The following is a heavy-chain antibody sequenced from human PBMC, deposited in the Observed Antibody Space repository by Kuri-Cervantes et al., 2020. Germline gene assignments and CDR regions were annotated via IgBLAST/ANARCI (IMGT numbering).Heavy chain of an antibody. Sequence: GGSLRLSCEASGLTFSSYAMRWVRQAPGKGLEWVSSISSSSSYIYYADSVKGRFTISRDNAKNSLYLQMNSLRAEDTAIYYCAKGGNNGPSLFDSWGQGTLVTVSS. CDR1: GLTFSSYA. J-gene: IGHJ4*02. D-gene: IGHD2-8*01. CDR3: AKGGNNGPSLFDS. V-gene: IGHV3-21*04. CDR2: ISSSSSYI.